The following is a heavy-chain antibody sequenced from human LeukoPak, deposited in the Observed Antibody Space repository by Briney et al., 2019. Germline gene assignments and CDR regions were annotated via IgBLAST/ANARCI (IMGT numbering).Heavy chain of an antibody. CDR3: ARVYCSGGSCYLAYFDS. Sequence: PSETLSLTCAVSGGSISSGGYSWSWIRQPPGKGLEWIGYIYYSGSTYYNPSLKSRVTISVDTSKNQFSLKLSSVTAADTAVYYCARVYCSGGSCYLAYFDSWGQGTLVTVSS. CDR2: IYYSGST. CDR1: GGSISSGGYS. V-gene: IGHV4-30-4*07. J-gene: IGHJ4*02. D-gene: IGHD2-15*01.